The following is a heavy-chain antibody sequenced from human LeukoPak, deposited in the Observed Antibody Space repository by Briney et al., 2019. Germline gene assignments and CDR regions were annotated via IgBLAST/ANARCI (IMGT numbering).Heavy chain of an antibody. Sequence: GGSLRLSCAASGFTFSSYAMTWVRQAPGKGLEWVSSITVSGLTTYYADSVKGRFTISRDNSKSTLFLQMNSLRAEDTAVYYCAKGPRTLDQWGQGTLVTVSS. V-gene: IGHV3-23*01. D-gene: IGHD6-6*01. CDR1: GFTFSSYA. CDR3: AKGPRTLDQ. J-gene: IGHJ4*02. CDR2: ITVSGLTT.